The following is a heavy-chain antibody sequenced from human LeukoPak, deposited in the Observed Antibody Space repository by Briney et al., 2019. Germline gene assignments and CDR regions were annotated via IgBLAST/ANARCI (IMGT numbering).Heavy chain of an antibody. D-gene: IGHD3-22*01. CDR2: IYSGGST. V-gene: IGHV3-53*01. CDR3: ARGGDDTSGYFSPFDY. J-gene: IGHJ4*02. Sequence: GGSLRLSCAASGFTVSSNYMSWVRQAPGKGLEWVSVIYSGGSTYYADSVKGRFTISRDNSKNTLYLQMNSLRVEDTAVYYCARGGDDTSGYFSPFDYWGQGTLVTVSS. CDR1: GFTVSSNY.